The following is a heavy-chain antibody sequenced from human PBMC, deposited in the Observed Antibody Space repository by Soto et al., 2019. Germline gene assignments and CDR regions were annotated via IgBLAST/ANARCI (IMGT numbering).Heavy chain of an antibody. V-gene: IGHV1-58*01. CDR1: GFTFTSSA. D-gene: IGHD1-1*01. Sequence: ASVKVSCKASGFTFTSSAVQWVRQARGQRLEWIGWIVVGSGNTNYAQKFQERVTITRDMSTSTAYMELSSLRVEDTAVYYCARAGTRPYYYYGMDVWGQGTTVTVSS. CDR3: ARAGTRPYYYYGMDV. CDR2: IVVGSGNT. J-gene: IGHJ6*02.